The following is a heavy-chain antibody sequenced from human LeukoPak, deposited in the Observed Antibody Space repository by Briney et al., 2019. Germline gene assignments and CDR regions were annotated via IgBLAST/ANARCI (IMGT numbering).Heavy chain of an antibody. V-gene: IGHV1-69*13. J-gene: IGHJ5*02. CDR3: TREGGIVGATETYNWFDP. CDR1: GGTFSSYA. D-gene: IGHD1-26*01. Sequence: SVKVSCKASGGTFSSYAFSWVRQAPGQGFEWMAGIIPIFGTTNYAQKFQGRVTITADESTSTAYMELSSLRSEDTAVYYCTREGGIVGATETYNWFDPWGQGTLVTVSS. CDR2: IIPIFGTT.